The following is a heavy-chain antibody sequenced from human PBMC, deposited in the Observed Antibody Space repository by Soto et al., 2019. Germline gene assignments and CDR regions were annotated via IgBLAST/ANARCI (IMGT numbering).Heavy chain of an antibody. V-gene: IGHV1-69*12. CDR1: GGTFSSYA. Sequence: QVQLVQSGAEVKKPGSSVKVSCKASGGTFSSYAISWVRQAPGQGLEWMGGIIPIFGTANYAQKFQGRVTITADESTSRADMERSSLRSEGTAVYYCARDVGNYYDSSGYYRNWADYWGQGTLGTVSS. D-gene: IGHD3-22*01. J-gene: IGHJ4*02. CDR2: IIPIFGTA. CDR3: ARDVGNYYDSSGYYRNWADY.